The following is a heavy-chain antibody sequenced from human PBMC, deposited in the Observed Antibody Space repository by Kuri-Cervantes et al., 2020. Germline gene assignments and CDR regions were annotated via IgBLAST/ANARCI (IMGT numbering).Heavy chain of an antibody. J-gene: IGHJ5*02. CDR3: TTDPEYYYDSSGYYP. CDR1: GFTFSSYA. CDR2: IKSKTDGETT. Sequence: GESLKISCAASGFTFSSYAMSWVRQAPGKGLEWAGRIKSKTDGETTDYAAPVKGRFTMSRDDSKNMLYLQMNNLKTEDTAVYYCTTDPEYYYDSSGYYPWGLGTLVTVSS. D-gene: IGHD3-22*01. V-gene: IGHV3-15*01.